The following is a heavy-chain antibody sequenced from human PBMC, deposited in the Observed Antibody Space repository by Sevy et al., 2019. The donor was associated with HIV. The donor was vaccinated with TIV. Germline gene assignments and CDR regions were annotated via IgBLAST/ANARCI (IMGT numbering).Heavy chain of an antibody. CDR1: GFTFDDYA. Sequence: GGSLRLSCAASGFTFDDYAMHWVRQAPGKGLEWVSGISLNSGSIGYADSVKGRFTISRDNAKNSLYLQMNSLRAEDTALYYCAKDKGYCTNGVCYTSYYYYGMDVWGQGTTVTVSS. D-gene: IGHD2-8*01. CDR3: AKDKGYCTNGVCYTSYYYYGMDV. CDR2: ISLNSGSI. V-gene: IGHV3-9*01. J-gene: IGHJ6*02.